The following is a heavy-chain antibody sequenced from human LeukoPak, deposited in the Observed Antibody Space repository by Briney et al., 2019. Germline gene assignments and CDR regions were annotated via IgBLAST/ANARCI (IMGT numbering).Heavy chain of an antibody. CDR1: GGSFSGYY. V-gene: IGHV4-34*01. Sequence: ETLSLTCAVYGGSFSGYYWSWIRQPPGKGLEWIGEINHSGSTNYNPSLKSRVTISVDTSKNQFSLKLSSVTAADTAVYYCARGRIGYWTTEKTFDPWGQGTLVTVSS. CDR2: INHSGST. CDR3: ARGRIGYWTTEKTFDP. D-gene: IGHD3-22*01. J-gene: IGHJ5*02.